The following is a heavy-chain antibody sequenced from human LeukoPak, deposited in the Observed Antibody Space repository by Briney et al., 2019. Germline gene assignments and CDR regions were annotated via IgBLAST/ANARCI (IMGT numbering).Heavy chain of an antibody. CDR1: GGSVGSNSYY. D-gene: IGHD6-13*01. J-gene: IGHJ6*04. Sequence: SETLSLTCTVSGGSVGSNSYYWTWIRQPPGKELEWIGYIFYSGSTKYNPSLTSRVTISLDTSKNQFSLNLSSVTAADTGVYYCARDTSSWFYGMDVWGKGTTVIVSS. CDR2: IFYSGST. V-gene: IGHV4-61*01. CDR3: ARDTSSWFYGMDV.